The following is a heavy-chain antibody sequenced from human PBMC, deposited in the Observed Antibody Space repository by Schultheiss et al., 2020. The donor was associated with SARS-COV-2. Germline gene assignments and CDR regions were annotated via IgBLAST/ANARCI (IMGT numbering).Heavy chain of an antibody. J-gene: IGHJ4*02. D-gene: IGHD6-13*01. V-gene: IGHV3-23*01. CDR2: ISGSGGST. CDR3: ARDGGGSWYRGFDY. CDR1: GFTFSSYA. Sequence: GGSLRLSCAASGFTFSSYAMSWVRQAPGKGLEWVSAISGSGGSTYYADSVKGRFTISRDNSKNTLYLQMNSLRAEDTAVYYCARDGGGSWYRGFDYWGQGTLVTVSS.